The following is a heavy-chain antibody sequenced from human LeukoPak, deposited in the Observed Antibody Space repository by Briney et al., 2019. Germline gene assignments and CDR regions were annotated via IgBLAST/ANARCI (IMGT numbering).Heavy chain of an antibody. CDR2: TSTYTGDT. Sequence: ASVQVSCRASGYSCTTYGINWVRQAPGQGLEWMGWTSTYTGDTKYVQKLQGRVSMTTDTSTSTAHMELRSLRSDDTAVYYCARGYHFDTSGYPVSEYFQHWGQGTLVTVSS. CDR1: GYSCTTYG. CDR3: ARGYHFDTSGYPVSEYFQH. V-gene: IGHV1-18*01. D-gene: IGHD3-22*01. J-gene: IGHJ1*01.